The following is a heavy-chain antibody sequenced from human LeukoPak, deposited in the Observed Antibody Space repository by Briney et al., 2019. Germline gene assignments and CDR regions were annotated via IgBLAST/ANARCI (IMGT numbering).Heavy chain of an antibody. D-gene: IGHD3-10*01. J-gene: IGHJ6*02. V-gene: IGHV4-59*01. CDR1: GGSISSYY. Sequence: SETLSLTCTVSGGSISSYYWSWIRQPPGKGLEWIGYIYYSGSTNYNPSLKSRVTISVDTSKNQFSLKLSSVTAADTAVYYCARDRRFGENSYYYYYGMDVWGQGTTVTVTS. CDR3: ARDRRFGENSYYYYYGMDV. CDR2: IYYSGST.